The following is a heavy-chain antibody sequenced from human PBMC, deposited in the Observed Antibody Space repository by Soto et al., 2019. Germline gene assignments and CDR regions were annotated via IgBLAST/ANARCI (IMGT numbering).Heavy chain of an antibody. CDR3: ARIHDYGDYAWFDP. V-gene: IGHV1-18*04. D-gene: IGHD4-17*01. Sequence: ASVKVSCTASGYTFTSYGISWVRQAPGQGLEWMGWISAYNGNTNYAQKLQGRVTMTTDTSTSTAYMELRSLRSDDTAVYYCARIHDYGDYAWFDPWGQGTLVTVSS. CDR2: ISAYNGNT. J-gene: IGHJ5*02. CDR1: GYTFTSYG.